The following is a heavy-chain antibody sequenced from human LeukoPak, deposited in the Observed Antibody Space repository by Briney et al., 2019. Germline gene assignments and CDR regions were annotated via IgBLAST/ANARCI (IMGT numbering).Heavy chain of an antibody. V-gene: IGHV1-46*01. CDR3: ARDGRARYFDY. D-gene: IGHD1-1*01. Sequence: GASVTVSCKASGCTFTSYYMHWVRQAPGQGLEWMGIINPSGGSTSYAQKFQGRVTMTRDTSTSTVYMELSSLRSEDTAVYYCARDGRARYFDYWGQGTLVTVSS. CDR1: GCTFTSYY. J-gene: IGHJ4*02. CDR2: INPSGGST.